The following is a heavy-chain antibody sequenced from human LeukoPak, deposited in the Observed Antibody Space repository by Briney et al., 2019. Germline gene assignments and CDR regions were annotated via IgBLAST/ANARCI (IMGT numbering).Heavy chain of an antibody. D-gene: IGHD6-19*01. CDR1: GFTFDRYW. J-gene: IGHJ6*03. V-gene: IGHV3-74*01. Sequence: GGSLRLSCAASGFTFDRYWMHWVRQTPGKRLVWVSRINQDGRYITYADSVQGRFTISRDTAKNTLFLQMNSLRAEDTAVYYCARDLSQQWLHYYYMDVWGKGITVTVSS. CDR3: ARDLSQQWLHYYYMDV. CDR2: INQDGRYI.